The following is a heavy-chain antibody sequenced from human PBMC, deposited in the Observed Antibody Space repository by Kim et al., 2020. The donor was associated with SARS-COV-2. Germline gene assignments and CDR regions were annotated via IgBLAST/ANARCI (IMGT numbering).Heavy chain of an antibody. J-gene: IGHJ4*02. V-gene: IGHV1-2*02. D-gene: IGHD1-1*01. Sequence: ASVKVSCKASGYTFTDFDMHWVRQAPRQGLEWMGWVNPKSGGTNYAQKFQGRVTMTRDTSTSTVYMELSRLTSDDTAFYFCAKEFPIGNFSFDYWGQGTL. CDR3: AKEFPIGNFSFDY. CDR2: VNPKSGGT. CDR1: GYTFTDFD.